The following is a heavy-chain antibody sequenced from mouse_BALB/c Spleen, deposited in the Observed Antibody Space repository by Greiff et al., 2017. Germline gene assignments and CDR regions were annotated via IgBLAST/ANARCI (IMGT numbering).Heavy chain of an antibody. V-gene: IGHV5-6-4*01. D-gene: IGHD2-2*01. CDR2: ISSGGSYT. J-gene: IGHJ4*01. Sequence: DVKLVESGGGLVKPGGSLKLSCAASGFTFSSYTMSWVRQTPEKRLEWVATISSGGSYTYYPDSVKGRFTISRDNAKNTLYLQMSSLKSEDTAMYYCTRGWLPAGDYAMDYWGQGTSVTVSS. CDR1: GFTFSSYT. CDR3: TRGWLPAGDYAMDY.